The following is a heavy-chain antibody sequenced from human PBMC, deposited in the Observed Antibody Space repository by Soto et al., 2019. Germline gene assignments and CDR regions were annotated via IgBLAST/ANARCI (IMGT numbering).Heavy chain of an antibody. CDR1: GYTFTSYE. V-gene: IGHV1-8*01. CDR3: VGATATTWVF. CDR2: VNPTSGNT. D-gene: IGHD4-17*01. J-gene: IGHJ4*02. Sequence: QVQLVQSGAEAKKPGASVKVSCKASGYTFTSYEINWVRQATGQGLEWLGWVNPTSGNTGYAQKFQGRVTMTRNTSISTAYMELSSLRSEDTAVYYCVGATATTWVFWGQGTLVTVSS.